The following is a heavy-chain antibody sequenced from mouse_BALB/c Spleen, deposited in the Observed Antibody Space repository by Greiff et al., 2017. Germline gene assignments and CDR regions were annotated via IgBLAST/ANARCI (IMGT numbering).Heavy chain of an antibody. J-gene: IGHJ4*01. V-gene: IGHV5-6-5*01. Sequence: EVKLMESGGGLVKPGGSLKLSCAASGFTFSSYAMSWVRQTPEKRLEWVASISSGGSTYYPDSVKGRFTISRDNARNILYLQMSSLRSEDTAMYYCAREGRSLYYYAMDYWGQGTSVTVSS. CDR1: GFTFSSYA. D-gene: IGHD1-1*01. CDR2: ISSGGST. CDR3: AREGRSLYYYAMDY.